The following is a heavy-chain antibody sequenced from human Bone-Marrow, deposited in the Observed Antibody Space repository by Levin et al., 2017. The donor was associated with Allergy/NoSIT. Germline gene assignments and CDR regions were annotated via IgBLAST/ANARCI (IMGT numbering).Heavy chain of an antibody. J-gene: IGHJ3*02. V-gene: IGHV1-8*01. Sequence: GESLKISCKASGYTFTSYDINWVRQATGQGLEWMGWMNPNSGNTGYAQKFQGRVTMTRNTSISTAYMELSSLRSEDKAVYYCATSKIWSGYRHEVLVAFDIWGQGTMVTVSS. CDR1: GYTFTSYD. CDR2: MNPNSGNT. D-gene: IGHD3-3*01. CDR3: ATSKIWSGYRHEVLVAFDI.